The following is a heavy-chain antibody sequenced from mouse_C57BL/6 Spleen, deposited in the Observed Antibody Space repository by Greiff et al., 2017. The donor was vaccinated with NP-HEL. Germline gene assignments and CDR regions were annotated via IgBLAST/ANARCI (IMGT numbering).Heavy chain of an antibody. CDR2: IHPNSGST. V-gene: IGHV1-64*01. Sequence: QVQLQQPGAELVKPGASVKLSCKASGYTFTSYWMHWVKQRPGQGLEWIGMIHPNSGSTNYNEKFKSKATLTVDKSSSTAYMQLSSLTSEDSAVYYCARSGYVYAMDYWGQGTSVTVSS. D-gene: IGHD2-2*01. J-gene: IGHJ4*01. CDR3: ARSGYVYAMDY. CDR1: GYTFTSYW.